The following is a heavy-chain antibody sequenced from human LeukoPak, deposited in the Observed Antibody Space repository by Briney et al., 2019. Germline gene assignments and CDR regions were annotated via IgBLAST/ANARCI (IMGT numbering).Heavy chain of an antibody. CDR1: GFTFDDYG. CDR2: INWNGGST. Sequence: PGGSLRLSCAASGFTFDDYGMSWVRQAPGKGLEWVSGINWNGGSTGYADSVKGRFTISRDNAKNSLHLQMNSLRAEDTALYYCARVYGDYVGPVAFDIWGQGTMVTVSS. CDR3: ARVYGDYVGPVAFDI. D-gene: IGHD4-17*01. J-gene: IGHJ3*02. V-gene: IGHV3-20*04.